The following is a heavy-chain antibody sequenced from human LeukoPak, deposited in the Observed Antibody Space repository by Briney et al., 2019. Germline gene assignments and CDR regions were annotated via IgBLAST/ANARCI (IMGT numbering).Heavy chain of an antibody. V-gene: IGHV3-74*01. D-gene: IGHD6-19*01. CDR2: INNDGSST. J-gene: IGHJ4*02. Sequence: GGSLRLSCAASGLTFSRYWMRWVRQAPGKGLVWVSRINNDGSSTTYADSVKGRFTISRDTAKNTLFLQMNSLRDEDTAVYYCRAVAGPDDFWGQGTLVSVSS. CDR1: GLTFSRYW. CDR3: RAVAGPDDF.